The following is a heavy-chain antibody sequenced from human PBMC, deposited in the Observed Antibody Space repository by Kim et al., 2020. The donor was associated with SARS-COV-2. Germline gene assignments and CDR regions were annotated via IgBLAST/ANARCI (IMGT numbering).Heavy chain of an antibody. J-gene: IGHJ4*02. D-gene: IGHD5-12*01. Sequence: SETLSLTCAVYGGSFSGYYWSWIRQPPGKGLEWIGEINHSGSTNYNPSLKSRVTISVDTSKNQFSLKLSSVTAADTAVYYCARGRRAPRPKYSGYETGYYFDYWGQGTLVTVSS. CDR2: INHSGST. CDR1: GGSFSGYY. V-gene: IGHV4-34*01. CDR3: ARGRRAPRPKYSGYETGYYFDY.